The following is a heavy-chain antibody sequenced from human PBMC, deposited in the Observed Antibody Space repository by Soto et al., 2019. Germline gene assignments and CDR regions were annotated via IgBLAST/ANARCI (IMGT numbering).Heavy chain of an antibody. V-gene: IGHV3-7*05. Sequence: EVQLVESGGGLVQPGGSLRLSCAASGLTFSSFWMTWVRQAPGKGLEWVANIKQDGTEKYYVDSVKGRFTISRDNAKKSLYLQMNSLRDDDTAVYYCARDRLTSAWHDALDIWGQGTMVTVSS. CDR2: IKQDGTEK. CDR3: ARDRLTSAWHDALDI. J-gene: IGHJ3*02. D-gene: IGHD6-19*01. CDR1: GLTFSSFW.